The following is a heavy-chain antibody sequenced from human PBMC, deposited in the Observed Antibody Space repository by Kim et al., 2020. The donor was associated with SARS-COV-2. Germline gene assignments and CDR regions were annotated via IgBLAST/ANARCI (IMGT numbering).Heavy chain of an antibody. V-gene: IGHV3-23*01. Sequence: GGSLRLSCAASGFTFSSYAMSWVRQAPGKGLEWVSAISGSGGSTYYADSVKGRFTISRDNSKNTLYLQMNSLRAEDTAVYYCAKVGGYDILTGFSLDPWGQGTLVTVSS. CDR2: ISGSGGST. CDR1: GFTFSSYA. CDR3: AKVGGYDILTGFSLDP. J-gene: IGHJ5*02. D-gene: IGHD3-9*01.